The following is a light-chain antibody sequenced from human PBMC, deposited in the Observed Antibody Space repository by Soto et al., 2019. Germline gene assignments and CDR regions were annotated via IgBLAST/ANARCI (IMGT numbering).Light chain of an antibody. CDR2: AAS. Sequence: EIVLTQSPGTLSFSPGERATLSCRASQSVSSYYLAWYQQKPGQAPRLLIYAASSRATGIPDRFSGSGSGTDFTLTIRRLAPEDFALYYCQQYGRSQTFGQGTKVDIK. CDR1: QSVSSYY. V-gene: IGKV3-20*01. CDR3: QQYGRSQT. J-gene: IGKJ1*01.